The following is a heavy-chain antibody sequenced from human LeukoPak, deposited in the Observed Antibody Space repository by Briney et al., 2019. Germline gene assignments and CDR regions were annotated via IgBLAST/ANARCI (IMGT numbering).Heavy chain of an antibody. CDR2: TYHSGST. V-gene: IGHV4-4*02. CDR1: GDSISSYNW. CDR3: ARAKAREYYDY. J-gene: IGHJ4*02. Sequence: PSETLSLTCAISGDSISSYNWWSWVRQPPGKGLEWIAETYHSGSTNYNPSLKSRVTISIDKSKNQSSLSLTSVTAADTAVYYCARAKAREYYDYWGQGTLVTVSS. D-gene: IGHD2/OR15-2a*01.